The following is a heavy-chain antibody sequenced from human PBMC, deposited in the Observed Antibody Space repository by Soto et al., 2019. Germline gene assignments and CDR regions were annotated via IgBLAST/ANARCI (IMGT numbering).Heavy chain of an antibody. CDR1: VFTFSSYE. J-gene: IGHJ6*02. V-gene: IGHV3-48*03. D-gene: IGHD5-18*01. Sequence: GGSLRLSCASSVFTFSSYEMNWVRQAPGKGLEWVSYISSGGSTIYYADSVKGRFTISRDNAKNSLYLQMNSLRAEDTAVYYCARDGRGIQLWLPDYYYGMDVWGQGTTVTVSS. CDR3: ARDGRGIQLWLPDYYYGMDV. CDR2: ISSGGSTI.